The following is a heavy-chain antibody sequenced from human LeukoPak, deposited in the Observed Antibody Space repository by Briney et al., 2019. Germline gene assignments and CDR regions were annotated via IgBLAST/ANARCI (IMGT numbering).Heavy chain of an antibody. CDR2: IKQDGSEK. V-gene: IGHV3-7*03. J-gene: IGHJ4*02. CDR3: ARLRRGGDLDY. CDR1: GFTFSSYW. Sequence: PGGSLRLSCAASGFTFSSYWVSWVRQAPGKGLEWVANIKQDGSEKYYVDSVKGRFTISRDNAKNSLYLQMNSLRAEDTAVYYCARLRRGGDLDYWGQGTLVTVSS. D-gene: IGHD2-21*02.